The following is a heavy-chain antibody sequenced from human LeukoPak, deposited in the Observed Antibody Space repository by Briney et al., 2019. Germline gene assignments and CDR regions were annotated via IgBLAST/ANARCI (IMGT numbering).Heavy chain of an antibody. CDR3: ATLVDVYSYYYMDV. CDR2: FDPEDGET. V-gene: IGHV1-24*01. Sequence: ASVKVSCKVSGYTPTELSMHWVRQAPGKGLEWMGGFDPEDGETIYAQKFQGRVTMTEDTSTDTAYMELNSLRSEDTAVYYCATLVDVYSYYYMDVWGKGTTVIVSS. CDR1: GYTPTELS. J-gene: IGHJ6*03.